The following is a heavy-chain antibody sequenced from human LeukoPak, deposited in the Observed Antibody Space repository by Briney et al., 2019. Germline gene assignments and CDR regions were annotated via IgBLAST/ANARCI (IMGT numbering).Heavy chain of an antibody. CDR3: ISGRYSSSWYGAYYFDY. CDR2: IRSKAYGGTT. Sequence: GGSLRLSCTASGFTFGDYAMSWARQAPGKWLEWEGYIRSKAYGGTTEYAASVKGRFTISRDDSKSIAYLQMNSLKTEDTAVYHCISGRYSSSWYGAYYFDYWGQGTLVTVSS. CDR1: GFTFGDYA. J-gene: IGHJ4*02. D-gene: IGHD6-13*01. V-gene: IGHV3-49*04.